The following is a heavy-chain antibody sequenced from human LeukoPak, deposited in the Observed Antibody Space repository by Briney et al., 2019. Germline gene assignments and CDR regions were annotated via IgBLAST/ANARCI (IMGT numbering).Heavy chain of an antibody. CDR1: GFTVSSNY. D-gene: IGHD6-13*01. Sequence: PGGSLRLSCAASGFTVSSNYMSWVRQAPGKGLEWVSVIYSGGSTYYADSVKGRFTISRDNAKNSLYLQMNSLRAEDTAVYYCARGGGSSWYLNSIDYWGQGTLVTVSS. CDR3: ARGGGSSWYLNSIDY. J-gene: IGHJ4*02. CDR2: IYSGGST. V-gene: IGHV3-66*01.